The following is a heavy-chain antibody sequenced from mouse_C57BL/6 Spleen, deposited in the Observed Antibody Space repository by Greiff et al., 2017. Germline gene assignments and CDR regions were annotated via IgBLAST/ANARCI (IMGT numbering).Heavy chain of an antibody. CDR2: IWRGGST. V-gene: IGHV2-5*01. CDR1: GFSFTSYG. CDR3: AKNTIYNYGSSFLWYFDG. J-gene: IGHJ1*03. Sequence: VKLVESGPGLVQPSQSLSITCTASGFSFTSYGVHWVRQSPGKGLEWLGVIWRGGSTDYNAAFMSRLSITKDNSKSQVFFKMNSLQADHTAIYYCAKNTIYNYGSSFLWYFDGWGTGTTVTVSS. D-gene: IGHD1-1*01.